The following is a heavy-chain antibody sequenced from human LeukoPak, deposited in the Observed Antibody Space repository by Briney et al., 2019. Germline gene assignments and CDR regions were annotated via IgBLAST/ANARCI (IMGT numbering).Heavy chain of an antibody. Sequence: GGSLRLSCAASGFMFSDHWMHWVRHAPGKGLVWVSRIKGDGSHTIYADSVKGRFTISRDNAKNTLYLQMKSLRAEDTAVYYCVRDWDHFDFDSWGLGTLVTVSS. J-gene: IGHJ5*01. CDR3: VRDWDHFDFDS. CDR2: IKGDGSHT. V-gene: IGHV3-74*01. CDR1: GFMFSDHW. D-gene: IGHD3-9*01.